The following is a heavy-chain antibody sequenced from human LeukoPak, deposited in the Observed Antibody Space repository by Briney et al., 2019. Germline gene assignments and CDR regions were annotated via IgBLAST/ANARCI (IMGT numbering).Heavy chain of an antibody. Sequence: ASVKVSCKASGYTFTSYGISWVRQAPGQGLEWMGWISAYNGNTNYAQKLQGRVTMTTDTSTSTAYMELRSLRSDDTAVYYCARDRSQYYYDSNGYWGQGTLVTVSS. V-gene: IGHV1-18*01. CDR2: ISAYNGNT. J-gene: IGHJ4*02. CDR1: GYTFTSYG. D-gene: IGHD3-22*01. CDR3: ARDRSQYYYDSNGY.